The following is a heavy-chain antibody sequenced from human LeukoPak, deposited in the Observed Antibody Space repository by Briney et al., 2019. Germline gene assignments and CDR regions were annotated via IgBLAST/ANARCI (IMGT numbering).Heavy chain of an antibody. Sequence: PSETLSLTCTVSGGSVSSGSYYRSWIRQPPGKGLEWIGYLHYSGRINSNPSLKSRVTISVDTSKNQFSLKLRSVTAADTAVYYCASSSSDYYYLPGYWGQGALVTVSS. V-gene: IGHV4-61*01. J-gene: IGHJ4*02. CDR1: GGSVSSGSYY. CDR2: LHYSGRI. CDR3: ASSSSDYYYLPGY. D-gene: IGHD3-22*01.